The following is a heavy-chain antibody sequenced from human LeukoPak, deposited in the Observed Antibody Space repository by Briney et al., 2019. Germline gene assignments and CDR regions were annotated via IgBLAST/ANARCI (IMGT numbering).Heavy chain of an antibody. D-gene: IGHD3-22*01. J-gene: IGHJ3*02. CDR2: ISGSGGST. CDR3: AKDGSGYYPNDAFDI. CDR1: GFSLTSYA. Sequence: GGSLRLSCAPSGFSLTSYAMTWVRQAPGKGLEWVSAISGSGGSTYYADSVKGRFTISRDNSKNTLYLQMNSLRAEDTAVYYCAKDGSGYYPNDAFDIWGQGTMVTVSS. V-gene: IGHV3-23*01.